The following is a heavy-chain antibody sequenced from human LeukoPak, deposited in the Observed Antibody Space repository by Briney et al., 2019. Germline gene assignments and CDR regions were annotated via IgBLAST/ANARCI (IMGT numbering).Heavy chain of an antibody. V-gene: IGHV4-59*01. CDR3: ARDALEGDWFDP. CDR1: GGSISSYY. Sequence: PSETLSLTCTVSGGSISSYYWSWIRQPPGKGLKWIGYIYYSGSTNYNPSLKSRVTISVDTSKNQFSLKLSSVTAADTAVYYCARDALEGDWFDPWGQGTLVTVSS. D-gene: IGHD3-16*01. CDR2: IYYSGST. J-gene: IGHJ5*02.